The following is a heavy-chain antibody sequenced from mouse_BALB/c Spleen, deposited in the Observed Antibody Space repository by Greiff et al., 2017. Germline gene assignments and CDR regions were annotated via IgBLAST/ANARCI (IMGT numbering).Heavy chain of an antibody. CDR3: ARGAYYGKRDYYAMDY. Sequence: EVQLVESGGGLVQPGGSRKLSCAASGFTFSSFGMHWVRQAPEKGLEWVAYISSGSSTIYYADTVKGRFTISRDNPKNTLFLQMTSLRSEDTAMYYCARGAYYGKRDYYAMDYWGQGTSVTVSS. D-gene: IGHD2-10*01. CDR1: GFTFSSFG. CDR2: ISSGSSTI. V-gene: IGHV5-17*02. J-gene: IGHJ4*01.